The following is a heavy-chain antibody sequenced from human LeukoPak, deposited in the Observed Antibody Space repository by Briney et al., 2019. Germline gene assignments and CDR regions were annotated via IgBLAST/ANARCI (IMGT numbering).Heavy chain of an antibody. J-gene: IGHJ5*02. V-gene: IGHV3-21*01. CDR1: GFTFSSYS. CDR3: ARETTHNWFDP. CDR2: ISSSSSYI. Sequence: GGSLRLSCAASGFTFSSYSMNWVRQAPGKGLEWVSSISSSSSYIYYADSVKGRFTISRDNAKNSLYLQMNSLRAGDTAVYYCARETTHNWFDPWGQGTLVTVSS. D-gene: IGHD4-11*01.